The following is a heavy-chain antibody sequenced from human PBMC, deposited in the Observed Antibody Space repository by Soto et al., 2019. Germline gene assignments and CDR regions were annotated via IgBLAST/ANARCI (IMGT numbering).Heavy chain of an antibody. V-gene: IGHV3-23*01. J-gene: IGHJ4*02. CDR3: ALWSSWYPTFDY. D-gene: IGHD6-13*01. CDR1: GFTFSSYA. CDR2: ISGSGGST. Sequence: GGSLRLSCAASGFTFSSYAMSWVRQAPGKGLEWVSAISGSGGSTYYADSVKGRFTISRDNSKNTLYLQMNSLRAEDTAVYYCALWSSWYPTFDYWGQGTLVTVSS.